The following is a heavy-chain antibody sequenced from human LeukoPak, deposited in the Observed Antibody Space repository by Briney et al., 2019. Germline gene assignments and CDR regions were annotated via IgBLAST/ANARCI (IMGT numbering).Heavy chain of an antibody. CDR3: AAYSSGLYDAFDI. V-gene: IGHV3-9*01. J-gene: IGHJ3*02. D-gene: IGHD3-22*01. CDR2: ISWNSGSI. CDR1: GFTFDDYA. Sequence: PGGSLRLSCAASGFTFDDYAVHWVRQAPGKGLEWVSGISWNSGSIGYADSVKGRFTISRDNAKNSLYLQMNSLRAEDTALYYCAAYSSGLYDAFDIWGQGTMVTVSS.